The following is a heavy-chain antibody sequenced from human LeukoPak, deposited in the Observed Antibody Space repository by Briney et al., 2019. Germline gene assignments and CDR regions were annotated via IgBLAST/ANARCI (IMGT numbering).Heavy chain of an antibody. Sequence: GGSLRLSCAASGFTFTKYWMTWVRQAPGKGLEWVGNIKQDGSDKNYMDSVKGRFTISRDNTKNSLYLQMSSLRAEDTAVYYCAREGGRSSSWYFDCWGQGTLVTVSS. D-gene: IGHD6-13*01. CDR1: GFTFTKYW. V-gene: IGHV3-7*01. J-gene: IGHJ4*02. CDR3: AREGGRSSSWYFDC. CDR2: IKQDGSDK.